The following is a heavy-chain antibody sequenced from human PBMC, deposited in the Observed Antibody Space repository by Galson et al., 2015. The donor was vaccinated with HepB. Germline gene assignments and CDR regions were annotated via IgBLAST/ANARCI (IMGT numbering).Heavy chain of an antibody. CDR1: GFTVSSNY. V-gene: IGHV3-53*04. CDR3: ARGAGTTLYFDY. D-gene: IGHD1-7*01. CDR2: IYSVGNT. J-gene: IGHJ4*02. Sequence: SRRLSCAASGFTVSSNYMSWVRQAPGKGLEWVSVIYSVGNTYYADSVKGRFTISRHNSKNTLYLQMNSQRAEDTAVYYCARGAGTTLYFDYWGQGTLVTVSS.